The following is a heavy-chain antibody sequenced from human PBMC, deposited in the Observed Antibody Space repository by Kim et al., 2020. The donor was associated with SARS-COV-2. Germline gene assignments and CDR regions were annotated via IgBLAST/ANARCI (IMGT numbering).Heavy chain of an antibody. CDR2: IWYGGSKK. CDR3: AREQQIPAAFFDVMDV. D-gene: IGHD2-2*01. J-gene: IGHJ6*01. V-gene: IGHV3-33*01. Sequence: GGSLRLSCAASGFTFSSYGMHWVRQAPGKGLEWVAGIWYGGSKKDYVDSVKGRFTISRDNSNNTLFLHMNSLRAEDTAVYYCAREQQIPAAFFDVMDVWGEGNTVSGST. CDR1: GFTFSSYG.